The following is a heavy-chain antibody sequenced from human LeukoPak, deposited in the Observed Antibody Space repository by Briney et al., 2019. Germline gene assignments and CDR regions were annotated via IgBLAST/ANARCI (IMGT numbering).Heavy chain of an antibody. CDR2: VNPSGGRT. Sequence: ASVKVSCKASGYTFTSYYMHWVRQAPGQGLEWMGVVNPSGGRTTYAQKFQGRLTMTRDTSTSTVYMELSRLRSEDTAVYCCARGDSYGDFEAGYWGQGTLVTVSS. CDR3: ARGDSYGDFEAGY. D-gene: IGHD4-17*01. V-gene: IGHV1-46*01. CDR1: GYTFTSYY. J-gene: IGHJ4*02.